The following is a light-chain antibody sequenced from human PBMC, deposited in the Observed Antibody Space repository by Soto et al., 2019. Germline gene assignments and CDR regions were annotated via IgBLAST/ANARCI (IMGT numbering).Light chain of an antibody. Sequence: DIHITQSPSSVSASVGDRATITCRASQSINNYLNWYQQKPGKAPELLIYAASTLQSGVPSRFSGSGSGADFTLTISSLQPEDVATYYCQQNYVTPITFGQGTRLEIK. CDR3: QQNYVTPIT. CDR2: AAS. CDR1: QSINNY. J-gene: IGKJ5*01. V-gene: IGKV1-39*01.